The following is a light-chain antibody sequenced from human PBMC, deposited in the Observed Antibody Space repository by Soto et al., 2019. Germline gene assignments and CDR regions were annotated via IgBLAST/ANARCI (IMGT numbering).Light chain of an antibody. J-gene: IGLJ2*01. CDR1: SSNIGVHA. CDR3: ATWDDNLHGVV. V-gene: IGLV1-36*01. Sequence: QAVVTQPSSVSEAPRQRVTISCSGSSSNIGVHAVNWYQQLPGTAPKLLIYYDDMLASGVSDRFSGSKSGTSASLAISGLQSEDEADYYCATWDDNLHGVVFGGGTKLTVL. CDR2: YDD.